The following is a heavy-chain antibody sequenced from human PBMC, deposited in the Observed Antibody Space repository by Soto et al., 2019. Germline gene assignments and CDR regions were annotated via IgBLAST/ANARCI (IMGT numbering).Heavy chain of an antibody. CDR3: ARVRYYYDSSGSLYFDY. D-gene: IGHD3-22*01. CDR1: GGSISSGGYY. V-gene: IGHV4-31*03. J-gene: IGHJ4*02. Sequence: SETLSLTCTVSGGSISSGGYYWSWIRQHPGKGLEWIGYIYYSGSTYYNPSLKSRVTISVDTSKNQFSLKLTSVTVADTAVYYCARVRYYYDSSGSLYFDYWGQGTMVTVSS. CDR2: IYYSGST.